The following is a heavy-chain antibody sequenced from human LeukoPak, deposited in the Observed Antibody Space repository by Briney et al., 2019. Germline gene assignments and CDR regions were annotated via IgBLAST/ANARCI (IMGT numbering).Heavy chain of an antibody. J-gene: IGHJ5*02. CDR1: GGSISSYY. CDR2: IYYSGST. CDR3: ASQIPAADMGSFDP. V-gene: IGHV4-59*01. D-gene: IGHD2-2*01. Sequence: SETLSLTCTVSGGSISSYYWSWIRQPPGKGLEWIGYIYYSGSTNYNPSLKSRATISVDTSKNQFSLELSSVTAADTAVYYCASQIPAADMGSFDPWGQGTLVTVSS.